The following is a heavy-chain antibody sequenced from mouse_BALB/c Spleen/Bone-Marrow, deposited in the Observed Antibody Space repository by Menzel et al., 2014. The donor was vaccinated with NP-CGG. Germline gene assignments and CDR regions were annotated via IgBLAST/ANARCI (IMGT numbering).Heavy chain of an antibody. Sequence: VQLPQPGPELIKPGASVKMSCKASGYTFTSYVIHWVKQKPGQGLTWIGYINPYNDGTKYNEKFKGKATLTSDKSSSTAYMDLSSLASEDSAVYYCVRGVYYDYDEGALDYWGQGTSVTVPS. J-gene: IGHJ4*01. CDR1: GYTFTSYV. V-gene: IGHV1-14*01. CDR3: VRGVYYDYDEGALDY. CDR2: INPYNDGT. D-gene: IGHD2-4*01.